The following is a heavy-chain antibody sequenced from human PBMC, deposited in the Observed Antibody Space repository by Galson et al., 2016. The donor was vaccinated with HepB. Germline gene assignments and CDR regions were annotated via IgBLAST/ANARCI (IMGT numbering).Heavy chain of an antibody. CDR3: ARDNYFDSSFDY. D-gene: IGHD3-10*01. Sequence: SVKVSCKASGYTFTSYDINWVRQATGQGLEWMGWMNSYAQKFQGRVTMTRNTSISTAYMELSSLRSEDTAVYYCARDNYFDSSFDYWGQGTLVTVSS. J-gene: IGHJ4*02. V-gene: IGHV1-8*01. CDR2: MNS. CDR1: GYTFTSYD.